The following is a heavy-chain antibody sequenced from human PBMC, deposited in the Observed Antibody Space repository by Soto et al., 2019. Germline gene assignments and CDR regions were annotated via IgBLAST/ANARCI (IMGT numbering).Heavy chain of an antibody. D-gene: IGHD3-3*01. J-gene: IGHJ4*02. CDR2: IYYSGST. Sequence: SETLSLTCTVSGGSISSGGYYWSWIRQHPGKGLEWIGYIYYSGSTYYNPSLKSRVTISVDTSKNQFSLKLSSVTAADTAVYYCAREGTITIFGGVSAGFDYWGQGTLVTVSS. CDR1: GGSISSGGYY. V-gene: IGHV4-31*03. CDR3: AREGTITIFGGVSAGFDY.